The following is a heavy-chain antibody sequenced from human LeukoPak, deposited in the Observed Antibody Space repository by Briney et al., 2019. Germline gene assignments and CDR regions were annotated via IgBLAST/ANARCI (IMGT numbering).Heavy chain of an antibody. D-gene: IGHD2-15*01. Sequence: GGSLRLSCAASGFTFSSYAMHWVRQAPGEGLEWVAVISYDGSNKYYADSVKGRFTISRDNSKNTLYLQMNSLRAEDTAVYYCARDKVVVAATPRNYYYYYGMDVWGQGTTVTVSS. CDR2: ISYDGSNK. CDR3: ARDKVVVAATPRNYYYYYGMDV. J-gene: IGHJ6*02. V-gene: IGHV3-30-3*01. CDR1: GFTFSSYA.